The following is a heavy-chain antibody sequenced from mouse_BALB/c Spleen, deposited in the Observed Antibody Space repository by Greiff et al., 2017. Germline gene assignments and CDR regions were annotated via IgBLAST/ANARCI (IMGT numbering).Heavy chain of an antibody. D-gene: IGHD4-1*01. J-gene: IGHJ4*01. Sequence: EVKLMESGPELVKPGASVKVSCKASGYAFTSYNMYWVKQSHGKSLEWIGYIDPYNGGTSYNQKFKGKATLTVDKSSSTAYMHLNSLTSEDSAVYYCARRWDGYYAMDYWGQGTSVTVSS. CDR2: IDPYNGGT. CDR3: ARRWDGYYAMDY. CDR1: GYAFTSYN. V-gene: IGHV1S135*01.